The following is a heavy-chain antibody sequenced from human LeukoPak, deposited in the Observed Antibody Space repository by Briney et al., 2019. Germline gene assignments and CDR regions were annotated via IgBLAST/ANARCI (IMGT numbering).Heavy chain of an antibody. V-gene: IGHV1-24*01. CDR1: GYTLTELS. CDR2: FDPEDGET. D-gene: IGHD3-16*02. CDR3: ATDLTTFGGVIVIPYY. J-gene: IGHJ4*02. Sequence: GASVKLSCKVSGYTLTELSMHWVRQAPGKGLEWMGGFDPEDGETIYAQKFQGRVTMTEDTSTDTAYMELSSLRSEDTAVYYCATDLTTFGGVIVIPYYWGQGTLVTVSS.